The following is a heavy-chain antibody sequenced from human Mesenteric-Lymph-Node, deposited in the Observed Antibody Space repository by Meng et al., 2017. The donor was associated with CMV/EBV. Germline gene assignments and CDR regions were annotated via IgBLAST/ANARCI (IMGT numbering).Heavy chain of an antibody. D-gene: IGHD1-1*01. J-gene: IGHJ4*02. CDR2: SNPNSGGK. CDR1: GYTFTAYY. CDR3: ARKVSDNPFDY. V-gene: IGHV1-2*06. Sequence: QVQLVQSGAEVKKPGASLIVSCKASGYTFTAYYMHRVRKGPGQGREGMGLSNPNSGGKNDGNKFHGRGAMTRDTSISKAYKELRRLRSDDTAVYYCARKVSDNPFDYWGQGTLVTVSS.